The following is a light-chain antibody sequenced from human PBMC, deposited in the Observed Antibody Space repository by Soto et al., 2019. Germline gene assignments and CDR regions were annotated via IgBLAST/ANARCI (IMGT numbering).Light chain of an antibody. J-gene: IGLJ1*01. CDR3: CSYAGSYTPYYV. CDR2: DVS. CDR1: SSDVGGYNY. Sequence: QSVLTQPRSVSGSPGKSVTISCTGTSSDVGGYNYVSWYQQHPGKAPKPMIYDVSKRPSGVPDRFSGSKSGNTASLTISGLQAEDEADYYCCSYAGSYTPYYVFGTGTKVTVL. V-gene: IGLV2-11*01.